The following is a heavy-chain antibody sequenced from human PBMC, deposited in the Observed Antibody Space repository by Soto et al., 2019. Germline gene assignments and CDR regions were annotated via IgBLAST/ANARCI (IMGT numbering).Heavy chain of an antibody. D-gene: IGHD3-16*01. CDR2: FIPIFGAA. Sequence: QVQLVQSGAEVKKPGSSVKVSCKASGGTFSNYAISWVRQAPGQGLECMGGFIPIFGAATYAQKFQGRVRITADEFASTAYIALSSLSSEDTDIYSCARGGRTGYTFGKIDYWGHGTGVTVSS. CDR1: GGTFSNYA. CDR3: ARGGRTGYTFGKIDY. V-gene: IGHV1-69*01. J-gene: IGHJ4*01.